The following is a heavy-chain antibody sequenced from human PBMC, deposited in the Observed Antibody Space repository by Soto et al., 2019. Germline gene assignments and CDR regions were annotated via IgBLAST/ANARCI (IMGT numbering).Heavy chain of an antibody. CDR2: IVTSGSST. D-gene: IGHD2-8*01. CDR3: ARDLPPFCSNGICFADY. CDR1: GFTFSNYA. Sequence: PGGALRLSCAASGFTFSNYALNWVRPGPGEGVEWVSSIVTSGSSTYYADSVKGRFTISRDNSKNTLCLQMNSLRAEDTAVYYCARDLPPFCSNGICFADYWGQGTLVTVSS. J-gene: IGHJ4*02. V-gene: IGHV3-23*01.